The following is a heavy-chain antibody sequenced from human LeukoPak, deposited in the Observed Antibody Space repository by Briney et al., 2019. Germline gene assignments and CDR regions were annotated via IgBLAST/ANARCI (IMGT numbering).Heavy chain of an antibody. D-gene: IGHD3-22*01. J-gene: IGHJ4*02. V-gene: IGHV3-74*01. CDR2: INTDGSST. CDR1: EFTFSSYW. Sequence: GGSLRLSCAASEFTFSSYWMHWVRQAPGKGLVWVSRINTDGSSTSYADSVKGRFTISRDNAKNTLYLQMNSLRAEDTAVYYCARDQWDSSGYDYWGQGTLVTVSS. CDR3: ARDQWDSSGYDY.